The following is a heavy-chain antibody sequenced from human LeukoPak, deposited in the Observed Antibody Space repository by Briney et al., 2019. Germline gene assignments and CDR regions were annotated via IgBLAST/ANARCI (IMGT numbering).Heavy chain of an antibody. CDR2: ISGSSTYT. Sequence: GSLRLSCASSGFTFSDYYMSWSRQAPGKGLEWVSHISGSSTYTNYADSVKGRFTISRDNANNSLYLQMKSLTAEDTAVFYCAGVGSRGYYFDYWGQGTLVSVPS. J-gene: IGHJ4*02. CDR3: AGVGSRGYYFDY. D-gene: IGHD1-26*01. V-gene: IGHV3-11*06. CDR1: GFTFSDYY.